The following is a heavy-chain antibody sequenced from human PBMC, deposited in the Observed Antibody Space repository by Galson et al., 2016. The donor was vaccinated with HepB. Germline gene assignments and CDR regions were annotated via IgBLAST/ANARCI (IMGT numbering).Heavy chain of an antibody. CDR1: GMSITSAAYY. V-gene: IGHV4-31*11. CDR3: ARTSRAYNSNAFDV. J-gene: IGHJ3*01. Sequence: TLSLTCAVSGMSITSAAYYWSWIRQHPGKGLEWIAYIYHTGTSQYNPSLKSRVTISVDTSKNQFSLKLISLNVADTAFYYCARTSRAYNSNAFDVWGQGTLVTVSS. CDR2: IYHTGTS. D-gene: IGHD5-24*01.